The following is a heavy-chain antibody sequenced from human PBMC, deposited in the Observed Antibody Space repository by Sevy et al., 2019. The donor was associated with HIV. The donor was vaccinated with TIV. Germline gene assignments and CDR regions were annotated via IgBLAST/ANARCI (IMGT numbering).Heavy chain of an antibody. J-gene: IGHJ4*02. D-gene: IGHD5-18*01. CDR2: ITRDGSST. V-gene: IGHV3-74*01. Sequence: GGSLRLSCATSGFTFSNYWMHWVRLLPGKGLEWVSRITRDGSSTSYADSVKGRFTISRANAKNTLHLQMISLGAEDSAFYYCVRDNLGYTYGYASVWGQGSLVTVSS. CDR1: GFTFSNYW. CDR3: VRDNLGYTYGYASV.